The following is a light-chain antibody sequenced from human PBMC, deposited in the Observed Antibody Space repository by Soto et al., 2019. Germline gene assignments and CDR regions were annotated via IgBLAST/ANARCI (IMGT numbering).Light chain of an antibody. CDR2: EVS. CDR3: SSYTSISSLGV. Sequence: QSVLTQPASVSGSLGQSITMSCTGTGSDVGSYKYVSWYQQHPGKAPKLIIFEVSNRPSGVSDRFSGSKSGNTASLTISGLQAEDEADYYCSSYTSISSLGVFGTGTKVTVL. J-gene: IGLJ1*01. CDR1: GSDVGSYKY. V-gene: IGLV2-14*01.